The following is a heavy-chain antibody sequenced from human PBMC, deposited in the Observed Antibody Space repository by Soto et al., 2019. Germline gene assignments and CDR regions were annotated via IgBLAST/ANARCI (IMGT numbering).Heavy chain of an antibody. V-gene: IGHV4-39*01. CDR1: GGSISSSSYY. CDR2: IFYSGST. D-gene: IGHD5-18*01. J-gene: IGHJ6*02. Sequence: SETLSLTCTVSGGSISSSSYYWGWIRQPPGKGLEWIGSIFYSGSTYYNPSLKSRVTISVDTSKNQFSLKLTSVTAADTAVYYCACIFSGGYGYGFYYYGMDVWGQGTTVTVS. CDR3: ACIFSGGYGYGFYYYGMDV.